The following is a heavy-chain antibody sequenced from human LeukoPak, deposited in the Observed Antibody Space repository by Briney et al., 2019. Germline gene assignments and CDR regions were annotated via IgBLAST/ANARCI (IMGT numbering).Heavy chain of an antibody. D-gene: IGHD5-24*01. V-gene: IGHV5-51*01. CDR2: IYPGDSDT. Sequence: GESLKISCEGSGYRFIGYWIGWVRQVPGKGLEWLGIIYPGDSDTKYRPSLQGQVTISVDKSINTAYLQWSGLKASDTAIYYCARSEMSTFFDFWGQGTLVTVSS. CDR3: ARSEMSTFFDF. CDR1: GYRFIGYW. J-gene: IGHJ5*01.